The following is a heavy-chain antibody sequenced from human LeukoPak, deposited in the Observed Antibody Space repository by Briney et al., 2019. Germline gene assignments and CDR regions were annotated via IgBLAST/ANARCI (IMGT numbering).Heavy chain of an antibody. CDR3: ARDVGTTGWHTFDY. CDR1: GDSVSSNNGA. J-gene: IGHJ4*02. D-gene: IGHD6-19*01. Sequence: SQTLSVTCAISGDSVSSNNGAWNWIRQSPSRGLEWLGRTYYRSKWYNDYAASIQGRITINPDTSKNQFSLQLYSVTPEDTAEYYCARDVGTTGWHTFDYWGQGTLVTVSS. CDR2: TYYRSKWYN. V-gene: IGHV6-1*01.